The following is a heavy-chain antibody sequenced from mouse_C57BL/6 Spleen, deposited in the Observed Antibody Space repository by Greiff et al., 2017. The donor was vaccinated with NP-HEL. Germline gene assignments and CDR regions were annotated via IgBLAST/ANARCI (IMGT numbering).Heavy chain of an antibody. CDR1: GYTFTSYW. CDR2: IYPGSGST. V-gene: IGHV1-55*01. D-gene: IGHD1-1*01. J-gene: IGHJ3*01. CDR3: ANYYYGSSYGGFAY. Sequence: QVQLQQPGAELVKPGASVKMSCKASGYTFTSYWITWVKQRPGQGLEWIGDIYPGSGSTNYNEKFKSKATLTVDTSASTAYMQLSSLTSEDSAVYYCANYYYGSSYGGFAYWGQGTLVTVSA.